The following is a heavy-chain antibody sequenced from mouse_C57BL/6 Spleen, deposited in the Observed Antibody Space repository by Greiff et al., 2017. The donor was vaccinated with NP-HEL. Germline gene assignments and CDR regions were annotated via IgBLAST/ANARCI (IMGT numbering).Heavy chain of an antibody. J-gene: IGHJ2*01. CDR1: GFNIKNTY. Sequence: EVQLQQSVAELVRPGASVKLSCTASGFNIKNTYMHWVKQRPEQGLEWTGRIDPANGNTKYAPKFQGKATITADTSSNTAYLQLSSLTSEDTAIYYCAGGYDGCYDYLDYWGQGTTLTVSS. CDR3: AGGYDGCYDYLDY. V-gene: IGHV14-3*01. D-gene: IGHD2-3*01. CDR2: IDPANGNT.